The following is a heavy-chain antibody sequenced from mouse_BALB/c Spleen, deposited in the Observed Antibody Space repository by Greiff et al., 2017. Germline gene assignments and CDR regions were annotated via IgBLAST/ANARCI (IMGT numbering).Heavy chain of an antibody. CDR3: ARSVAPYWYFDV. D-gene: IGHD1-1*01. J-gene: IGHJ1*01. Sequence: VQLKESGGGLVQPGGSRKLSCAASGFTFSSFGMHWVRQAPEKGLEWVAYISSGSSTIYYADTVKGRFTISRDNPKNTLFLQMTSLRSEDTAMYYCARSVAPYWYFDVWGAGTTVTVSS. CDR1: GFTFSSFG. V-gene: IGHV5-17*02. CDR2: ISSGSSTI.